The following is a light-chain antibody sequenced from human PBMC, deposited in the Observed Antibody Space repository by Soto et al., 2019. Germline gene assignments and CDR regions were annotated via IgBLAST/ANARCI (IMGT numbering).Light chain of an antibody. V-gene: IGKV3-20*01. J-gene: IGKJ1*01. CDR2: GAS. CDR1: QSINSIS. CDR3: QHYGNSVWT. Sequence: DIVLTQSPGTLSLSPGERATLSCRASQSINSISLTWYQQKPGQPPRLLIYGASSRATGIPDRFSGSGSGTDFTLTISRLEPEDVAVYYCQHYGNSVWTFGQGTKVEIK.